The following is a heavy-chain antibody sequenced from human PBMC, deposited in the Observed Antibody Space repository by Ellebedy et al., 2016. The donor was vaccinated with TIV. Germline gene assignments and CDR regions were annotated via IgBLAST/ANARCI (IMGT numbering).Heavy chain of an antibody. Sequence: ASVKVSCXASGYSFTGHYIYWVRQAPGQGLESMGMVNPSAGTASYARELQGRVTMTSDTSTSTVYMELSSLTFEDTAVYYCASKHCTGANCHHPTLDYWGQGTLLTVSS. V-gene: IGHV1-46*01. D-gene: IGHD2-8*02. CDR1: GYSFTGHY. CDR2: VNPSAGTA. CDR3: ASKHCTGANCHHPTLDY. J-gene: IGHJ4*02.